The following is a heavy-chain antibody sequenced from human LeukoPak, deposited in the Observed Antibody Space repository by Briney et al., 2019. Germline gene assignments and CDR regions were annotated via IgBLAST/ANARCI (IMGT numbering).Heavy chain of an antibody. CDR2: ISYDVGKK. CDR3: AKDDYYDTSGYRD. D-gene: IGHD3-22*01. Sequence: GGSLRLSCAASGFTFSSYGMHWVRQAPGKGLEWVAVISYDVGKKYYADSVKGRFTITRDNSKNTLYLQMNSLRAEDTAVYYCAKDDYYDTSGYRDWGQGTLVTVSS. V-gene: IGHV3-30*18. CDR1: GFTFSSYG. J-gene: IGHJ4*02.